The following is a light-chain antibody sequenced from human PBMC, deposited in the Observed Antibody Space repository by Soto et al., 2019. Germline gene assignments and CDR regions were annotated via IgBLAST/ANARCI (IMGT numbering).Light chain of an antibody. CDR3: CSYAGSSTSV. Sequence: QSVLTQPASVSGSPGQSITISCAGTSSDIGSYNLVSWYQHHPGKAPKLIIYEGSQRPSAVSDRFSGSESGNTASLTISGLQAEDEADYYCCSYAGSSTSVFGTGT. CDR1: SSDIGSYNL. CDR2: EGS. V-gene: IGLV2-23*01. J-gene: IGLJ1*01.